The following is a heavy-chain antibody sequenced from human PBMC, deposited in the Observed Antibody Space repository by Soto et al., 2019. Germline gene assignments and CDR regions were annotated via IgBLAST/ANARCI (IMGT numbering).Heavy chain of an antibody. J-gene: IGHJ4*02. CDR1: GFTFSNYA. CDR3: SNNYGGNSFDY. D-gene: IGHD4-17*01. Sequence: PGGSLRLSCAASGFTFSNYAMSWVRRAPGKGLEWISTLSGSADSTYYADSAEGRFTISRDNSKNTLYLQMDSLRVEDTAVYYCSNNYGGNSFDYWGQGTLVTVSS. V-gene: IGHV3-23*01. CDR2: LSGSADST.